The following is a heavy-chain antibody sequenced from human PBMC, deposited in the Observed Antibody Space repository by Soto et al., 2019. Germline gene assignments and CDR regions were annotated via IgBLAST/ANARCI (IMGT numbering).Heavy chain of an antibody. V-gene: IGHV3-74*01. CDR3: ARDRSYSLDV. CDR1: GSTFSNDW. Sequence: EVQLVESGGGLLQPGGSLRLSCAVSGSTFSNDWMHWVRQAPGKGLVWVSHINSDGSSTNYADFVKGRFTIARDNAKNTVYLQMNRLRAEDTAVYYCARDRSYSLDVWGQGTPVTVSS. CDR2: INSDGSST. J-gene: IGHJ6*02.